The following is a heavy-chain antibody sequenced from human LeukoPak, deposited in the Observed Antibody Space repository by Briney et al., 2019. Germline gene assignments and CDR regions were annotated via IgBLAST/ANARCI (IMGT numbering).Heavy chain of an antibody. CDR1: GFTFSSYA. CDR2: ISSNGGST. J-gene: IGHJ5*02. CDR3: ARLWFDP. Sequence: GGSPRLSCAASGFTFSSYAMHWVRQAPGKGLEYVSAISSNGGSTYYANSVKGRFTISRDNSKNTLYLQMGSLRAEDMAVYYCARLWFDPWGQGTLVTVSS. V-gene: IGHV3-64*01.